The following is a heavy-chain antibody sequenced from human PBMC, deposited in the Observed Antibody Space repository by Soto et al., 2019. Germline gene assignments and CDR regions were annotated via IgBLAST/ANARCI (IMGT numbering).Heavy chain of an antibody. V-gene: IGHV3-21*01. J-gene: IGHJ4*02. CDR3: AIVGATPFSY. CDR1: GFTFSSYS. CDR2: ISSSSSYI. D-gene: IGHD1-26*01. Sequence: EVQLVESGGGLVKPGGSLRLSCAASGFTFSSYSMNWVRQAPGKGLEWVSSISSSSSYIYYADSVKGRFTISRDNAKNSLYLQMTSLRAEDTAVYYCAIVGATPFSYWGQGTLVTVSS.